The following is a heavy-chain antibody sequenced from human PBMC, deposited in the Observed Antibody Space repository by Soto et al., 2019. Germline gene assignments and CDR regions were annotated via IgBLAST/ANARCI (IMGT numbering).Heavy chain of an antibody. J-gene: IGHJ4*02. Sequence: QVHLVESGGGVVQPGRSLRLSCAASGFAFSNYGMHWVRQAPGKGLEWVAVIWYDGSNRYYADSVKGRFTISRDNSKNTLYLQMNSLRAEDTAVYYCARERGVVVAATRYFDYWGQGTLVTVSS. V-gene: IGHV3-33*01. D-gene: IGHD2-15*01. CDR3: ARERGVVVAATRYFDY. CDR2: IWYDGSNR. CDR1: GFAFSNYG.